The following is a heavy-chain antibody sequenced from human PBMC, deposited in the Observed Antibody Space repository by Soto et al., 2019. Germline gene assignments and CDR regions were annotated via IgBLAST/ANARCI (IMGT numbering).Heavy chain of an antibody. V-gene: IGHV4-39*01. D-gene: IGHD1-26*01. J-gene: IGHJ6*02. Sequence: KPSETLSLTCTVSGGSISSSSYYWGWIRQPPGKGLEWIGSIYYSGSTYYNPSLKSRVTISVDTSKNQFSLKLSSVTAADTAVYYCASRGRSFHYYYYGMDVWGQGTTVTVSS. CDR2: IYYSGST. CDR1: GGSISSSSYY. CDR3: ASRGRSFHYYYYGMDV.